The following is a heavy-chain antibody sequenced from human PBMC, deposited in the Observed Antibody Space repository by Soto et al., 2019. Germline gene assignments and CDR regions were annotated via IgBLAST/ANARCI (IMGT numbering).Heavy chain of an antibody. V-gene: IGHV3-23*01. CDR2: ISGSGGST. D-gene: IGHD4-17*01. CDR1: GFTFSHYP. J-gene: IGHJ4*02. Sequence: EVVLLESGGGLVQPGGSLRLSCASSGFTFSHYPMSWVRQAPGKGLEWVATISGSGGSTYYADSVKGLFTVSRDSSLYLLIHSLRGADTAIYFCAKQRTTVTASFDYWGQGALVNVSS. CDR3: AKQRTTVTASFDY.